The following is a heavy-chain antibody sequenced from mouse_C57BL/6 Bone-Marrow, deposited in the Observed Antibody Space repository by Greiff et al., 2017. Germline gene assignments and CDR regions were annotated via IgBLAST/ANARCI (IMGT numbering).Heavy chain of an antibody. Sequence: EVQRVESGGDLVKPGGSLKLSCAASGFTFSSYGMSWVRQTPDKRLEWVATISSGGSYTYYPDSVKGRFTISRDNAKNTLYLQMSRLKSEDTAMYYCARGDYDGDWYFDVGGTGTTVTVSS. V-gene: IGHV5-6*01. CDR1: GFTFSSYG. D-gene: IGHD2-4*01. CDR3: ARGDYDGDWYFDV. J-gene: IGHJ1*03. CDR2: ISSGGSYT.